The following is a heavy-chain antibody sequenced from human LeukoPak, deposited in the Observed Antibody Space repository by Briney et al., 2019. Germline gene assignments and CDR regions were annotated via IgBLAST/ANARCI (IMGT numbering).Heavy chain of an antibody. Sequence: GGSLRLSCAASGFTCSSYAMHWVRQAPGKGLEWEAVISYDGSNKYYADSVKGRFTISRDNSKNTLYLQMNSLRAEDTAVYYCARALSSGNPRHPKYYFDYWGQGTLVTVSS. CDR3: ARALSSGNPRHPKYYFDY. CDR1: GFTCSSYA. V-gene: IGHV3-30-3*01. J-gene: IGHJ4*02. D-gene: IGHD6-19*01. CDR2: ISYDGSNK.